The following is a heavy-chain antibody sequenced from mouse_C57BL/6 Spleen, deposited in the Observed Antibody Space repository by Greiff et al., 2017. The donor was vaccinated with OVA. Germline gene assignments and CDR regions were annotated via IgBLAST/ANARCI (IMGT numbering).Heavy chain of an antibody. CDR3: AKGRLLYYYAMDY. J-gene: IGHJ4*01. CDR1: GFTFSDYG. D-gene: IGHD2-3*01. Sequence: EVQLMESGGGLVKPGGSLKLSCAASGFTFSDYGMHWVRQAPEKGLEWVAYISSGSSTIYYADTVKGRFTISRDNAKNTLFLQMTSLRSEDTAMYYCAKGRLLYYYAMDYWGQGTSVTVSS. CDR2: ISSGSSTI. V-gene: IGHV5-17*01.